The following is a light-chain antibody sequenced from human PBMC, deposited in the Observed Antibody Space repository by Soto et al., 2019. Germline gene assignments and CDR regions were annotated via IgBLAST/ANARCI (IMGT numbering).Light chain of an antibody. CDR2: AAS. V-gene: IGKV1-39*01. CDR3: QQNYSTPSYT. CDR1: QSIISY. J-gene: IGKJ2*01. Sequence: DIQMTQSPSSLSASVGDRVSITCRASQSIISYLNWYQQKPGKAPKLLIYAASSLQGGVPSRFIGGGSWREYILIISSLQHEDFVTYYCQQNYSTPSYTFGQGTKLESK.